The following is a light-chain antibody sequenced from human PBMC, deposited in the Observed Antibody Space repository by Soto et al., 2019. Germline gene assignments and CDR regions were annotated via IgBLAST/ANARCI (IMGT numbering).Light chain of an antibody. CDR3: QQFNSYSWT. CDR2: DAS. J-gene: IGKJ1*01. CDR1: DDITNY. Sequence: IQLTQSPSSLSAYVGVRVTVTCRASDDITNYLAWYQQKAGKAPKLLIYDASTLYSGVPSRFSGSGSGTEFTLTISSLQPDDFAPYYCQQFNSYSWTLGQGTKLDIK. V-gene: IGKV1-9*01.